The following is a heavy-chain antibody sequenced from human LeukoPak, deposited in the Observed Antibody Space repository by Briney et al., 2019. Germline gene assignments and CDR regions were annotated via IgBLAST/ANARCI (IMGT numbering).Heavy chain of an antibody. J-gene: IGHJ4*02. V-gene: IGHV2-5*01. D-gene: IGHD3-10*01. CDR2: FYWYDDK. CDR3: AHRRRYYYGSGSYYTGVYYFDY. CDR1: GFSLSTSGVG. Sequence: SGPTLVNPTQTLTLTCTFSGFSLSTSGVGVAWIRQPPGKALEWLALFYWYDDKRYSPSLKSRLTITKDTSKNQVVLTMTNMDPVDTATYYCAHRRRYYYGSGSYYTGVYYFDYWGQGTLVTVSS.